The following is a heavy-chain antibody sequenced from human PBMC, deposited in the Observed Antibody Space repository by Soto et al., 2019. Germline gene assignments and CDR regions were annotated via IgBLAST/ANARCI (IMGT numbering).Heavy chain of an antibody. J-gene: IGHJ6*02. CDR1: GGSISSYY. CDR2: IYTSGST. D-gene: IGHD5-12*01. V-gene: IGHV4-4*07. CDR3: ARISGYVNYYYYGMDV. Sequence: PSETLSLTCTVSGGSISSYYWSWIRQPAGKGLEWIGRIYTSGSTNYNPSLKSRVTMSVDTSKNQFSLKLSSVTAADTAVYYCARISGYVNYYYYGMDVWGQGTTVTVSS.